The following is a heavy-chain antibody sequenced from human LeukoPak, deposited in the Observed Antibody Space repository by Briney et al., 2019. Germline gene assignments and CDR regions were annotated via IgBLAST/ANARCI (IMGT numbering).Heavy chain of an antibody. Sequence: PSGTLSLTCAVYGGSFSGYYWSWIRQPPGKGPEWIGEINHSGSTNYNPSLKSRVTISVDTSKNQFSLKLSSVTAADTAVYYCARADYGGYFQHWGQGTLVTVSS. CDR1: GGSFSGYY. CDR3: ARADYGGYFQH. V-gene: IGHV4-34*01. CDR2: INHSGST. D-gene: IGHD4-23*01. J-gene: IGHJ1*01.